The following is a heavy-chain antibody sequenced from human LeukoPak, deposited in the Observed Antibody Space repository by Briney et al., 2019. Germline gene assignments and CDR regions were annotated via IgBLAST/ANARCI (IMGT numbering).Heavy chain of an antibody. D-gene: IGHD3-16*01. CDR3: AGGLSEGFDP. Sequence: GGSLRLSCAASGFTVSSNYMSWIRQAPGKGLEWVSYISSSGSTIYYADSVKGRFTISRGNAKNSLYLQMNSLRAEDTAVYYCAGGLSEGFDPWGQGTLVTVSS. V-gene: IGHV3-11*01. J-gene: IGHJ5*02. CDR2: ISSSGSTI. CDR1: GFTVSSNY.